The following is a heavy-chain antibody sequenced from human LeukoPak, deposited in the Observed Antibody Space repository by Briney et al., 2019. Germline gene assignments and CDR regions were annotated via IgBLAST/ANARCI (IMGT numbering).Heavy chain of an antibody. J-gene: IGHJ4*02. D-gene: IGHD3-22*01. V-gene: IGHV3-23*01. CDR1: GFIFDRYG. CDR3: AKQESSGSYPYYFDY. CDR2: ISDSGSRT. Sequence: PGGSLRLSCAASGFIFDRYGMTWVRQAPGEGPKWVSSISDSGSRTYYADSVKGRFTVSRDNSKNTVYVQMNSLRAEDTAIYYCAKQESSGSYPYYFDYWGQGTLVTVSS.